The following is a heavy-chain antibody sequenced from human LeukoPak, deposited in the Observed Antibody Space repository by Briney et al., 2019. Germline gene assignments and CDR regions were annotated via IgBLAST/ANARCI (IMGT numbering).Heavy chain of an antibody. D-gene: IGHD2-21*02. CDR1: GFTFSDFY. V-gene: IGHV3-11*06. Sequence: GGSLRLSCGGSGFTFSDFYMSWIRQGPGKGLELVSYISSTSSYINSADSVKGRFTISRDNAKNSLYLQMNSLRAEDTAVYYCARGQRGDYHYWGQGTLVTVSS. CDR2: ISSTSSYI. CDR3: ARGQRGDYHY. J-gene: IGHJ4*02.